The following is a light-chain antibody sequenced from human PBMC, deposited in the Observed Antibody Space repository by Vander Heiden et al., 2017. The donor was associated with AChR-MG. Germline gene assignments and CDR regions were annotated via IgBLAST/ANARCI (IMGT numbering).Light chain of an antibody. V-gene: IGKV3-11*01. CDR2: DAS. CDR3: QQGSNWPPVFT. J-gene: IGKJ3*01. Sequence: EIVLTQSPATLSLSPGERATLSCRASQRVSGSLSWYQQKPGQAPRLLIYDASSRATGIPVRFTGGGSGTDFTLSISSREPEDFAVYFCQQGSNWPPVFTFGQGTKVDIK. CDR1: QRVSGS.